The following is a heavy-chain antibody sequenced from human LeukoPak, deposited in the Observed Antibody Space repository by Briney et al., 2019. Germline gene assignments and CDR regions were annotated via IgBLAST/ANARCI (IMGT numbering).Heavy chain of an antibody. CDR3: ARDLHWSGYYGSGRFDAFDI. J-gene: IGHJ3*02. D-gene: IGHD3-10*01. CDR1: GFTFSSYS. V-gene: IGHV3-21*01. CDR2: ISSSSYI. Sequence: PGGSLRLSCAASGFTFSSYSMNWVRQAPGKGLEWVSSISSSSYIYYADSVKGRFTISRDNAKNSLYLQMNSLRAEDTAVYYCARDLHWSGYYGSGRFDAFDIWGQGTMVTVSS.